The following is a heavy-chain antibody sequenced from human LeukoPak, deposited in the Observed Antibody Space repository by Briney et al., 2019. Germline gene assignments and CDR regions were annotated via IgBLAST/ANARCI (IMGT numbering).Heavy chain of an antibody. Sequence: ASVKVSCKASGYTFTSYATHWVRQAPGQSLEWMGWVYADNGETKYAQKFQGRVTLARDKAASTAYLELSSLKYEDTAVYYCTSGRFGDTFDYWGQGTLVTVSP. CDR3: TSGRFGDTFDY. V-gene: IGHV1-3*01. J-gene: IGHJ4*02. CDR2: VYADNGET. D-gene: IGHD3-10*01. CDR1: GYTFTSYA.